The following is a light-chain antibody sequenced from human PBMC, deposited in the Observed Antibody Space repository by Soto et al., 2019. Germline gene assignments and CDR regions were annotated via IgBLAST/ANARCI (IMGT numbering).Light chain of an antibody. Sequence: DIQMTQSPSTLSASVGDRVTITCRASQSISSWLAWYQQKPGKAPKLLIYDASSLESGVPSRCSGSGSGTDFTLTISSLQPDDFATYYRQQYNSYSSLTFGGGSKADIK. V-gene: IGKV1-5*01. CDR3: QQYNSYSSLT. J-gene: IGKJ4*01. CDR2: DAS. CDR1: QSISSW.